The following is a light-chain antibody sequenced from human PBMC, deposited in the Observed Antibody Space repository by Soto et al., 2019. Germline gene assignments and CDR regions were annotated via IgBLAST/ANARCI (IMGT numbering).Light chain of an antibody. V-gene: IGLV2-14*01. Sequence: QSVLTQPASVSGSPGQSITISCTGTSSDVGGYDYVSWYQQHPGKAPKLLIYEVSRRPSAFSNRFSGSKSGNTASLTISGLQAADEATYYCSSYTSGSTLYVFGPGTKLTVL. CDR1: SSDVGGYDY. CDR3: SSYTSGSTLYV. CDR2: EVS. J-gene: IGLJ1*01.